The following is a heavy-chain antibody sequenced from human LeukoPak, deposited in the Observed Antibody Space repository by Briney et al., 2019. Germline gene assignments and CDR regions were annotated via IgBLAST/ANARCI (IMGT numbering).Heavy chain of an antibody. Sequence: ASVKVSCKASGYTFTSYDSIWVRQASGQGLEWRGWMNPNSGHTGYAQKFQGRDTMTTTTSISTAYMELTSLTSEDSAVYYCARSIVGVRKRNDYWGQGTLVTVSS. V-gene: IGHV1-8*01. D-gene: IGHD1-26*01. CDR1: GYTFTSYD. CDR2: MNPNSGHT. CDR3: ARSIVGVRKRNDY. J-gene: IGHJ4*02.